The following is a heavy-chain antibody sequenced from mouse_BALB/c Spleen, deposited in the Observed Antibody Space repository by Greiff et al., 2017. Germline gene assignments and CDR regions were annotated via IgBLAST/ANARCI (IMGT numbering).Heavy chain of an antibody. Sequence: EVQLQESGAELVRPGASVKLSCTASGFNIKDYYMHWVKQRPEQGLEWIGWIDPENGDTDYDPKFQGKATMTADTSSNTAYLQLSSLTSEDTAVYYDKAKYYGSSYGYAMDDWGEGTSVTVSS. J-gene: IGHJ4*01. V-gene: IGHV14-4*02. CDR1: GFNIKDYY. CDR2: IDPENGDT. D-gene: IGHD1-1*01. CDR3: KAKYYGSSYGYAMDD.